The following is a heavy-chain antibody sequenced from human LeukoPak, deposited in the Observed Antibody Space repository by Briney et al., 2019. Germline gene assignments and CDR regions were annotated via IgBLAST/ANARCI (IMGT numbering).Heavy chain of an antibody. CDR2: IYHSGST. Sequence: SGTLSLTCAVSGGSISSSNWWSWVRQPPGKGLEWIGEIYHSGSTNYNPSLKSRVTISVDKSKNQFSLKLGSVTAADTAVYYCARVGYYDSSGYYSKTSFDPWGQGTLVTVSS. CDR3: ARVGYYDSSGYYSKTSFDP. CDR1: GGSISSSNW. V-gene: IGHV4-4*02. J-gene: IGHJ5*02. D-gene: IGHD3-22*01.